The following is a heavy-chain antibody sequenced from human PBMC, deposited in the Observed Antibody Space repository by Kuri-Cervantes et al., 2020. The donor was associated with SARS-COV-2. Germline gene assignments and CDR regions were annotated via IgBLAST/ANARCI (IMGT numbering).Heavy chain of an antibody. Sequence: GGSLRLTCAASGFTFSSYGMHWVRQAPGKGLEWVAVIWYDGSNKYYADSVKGRFTISRDNSKNTLYLQMNSLRDEDTAVYYCARDGGLSVVVIDFDYWGQGTLVTVYS. CDR1: GFTFSSYG. V-gene: IGHV3-33*01. D-gene: IGHD3-22*01. CDR3: ARDGGLSVVVIDFDY. J-gene: IGHJ4*02. CDR2: IWYDGSNK.